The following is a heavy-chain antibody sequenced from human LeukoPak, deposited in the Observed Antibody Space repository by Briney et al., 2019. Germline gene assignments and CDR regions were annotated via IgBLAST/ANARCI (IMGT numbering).Heavy chain of an antibody. J-gene: IGHJ3*02. CDR1: GYTFTGYY. Sequence: GASVKVSCKASGYTFTGYYMHWVRQAPGQGLEWMGWINPNSGGTNYAQKFQGRVTMTRDTSISTAYMELSRLRSDDTAVYYCARPYRGSYLFSDAFDTGAKGQWSPSLQ. V-gene: IGHV1-2*02. CDR2: INPNSGGT. D-gene: IGHD1-26*01. CDR3: ARPYRGSYLFSDAFDT.